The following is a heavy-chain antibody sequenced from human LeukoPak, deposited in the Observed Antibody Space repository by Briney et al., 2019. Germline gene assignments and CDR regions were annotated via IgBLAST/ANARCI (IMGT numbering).Heavy chain of an antibody. CDR3: ARGRLAVAGPFDY. V-gene: IGHV4-39*07. CDR1: GGSISSSSYY. Sequence: SETLSLTCTVSGGSISSSSYYWGWIRQPPGKGLEWIGSIYYSGSTYYNPSLKSRVTISVDTSKNQFSLKLSSVTAADTAVYYCARGRLAVAGPFDYWGQGTLVTVSS. J-gene: IGHJ4*02. CDR2: IYYSGST. D-gene: IGHD6-19*01.